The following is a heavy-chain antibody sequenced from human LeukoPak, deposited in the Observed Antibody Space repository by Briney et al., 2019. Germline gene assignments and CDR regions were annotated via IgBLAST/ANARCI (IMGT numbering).Heavy chain of an antibody. CDR2: ISSSGSTI. D-gene: IGHD3-10*01. V-gene: IGHV3-48*03. CDR1: GFTFSSYE. CDR3: ARGSYYGQNDY. J-gene: IGHJ4*02. Sequence: PGGSLRLSCAASGFTFSSYEMNWVRQAPGKGLEWVSCISSSGSTIYYADSVKGRFTISRDNAKNSLYLQMNSLRAEDTAVYYCARGSYYGQNDYWGQGTLVTVSS.